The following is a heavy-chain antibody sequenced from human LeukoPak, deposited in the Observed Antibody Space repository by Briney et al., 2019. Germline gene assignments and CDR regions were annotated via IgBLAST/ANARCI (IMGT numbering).Heavy chain of an antibody. CDR2: ISGGSGST. CDR1: GFTFSSYA. V-gene: IGHV3-23*01. Sequence: GGSLRLSCAASGFTFSSYAMNWVRQAPGKGLEWVSAISGGSGSTYYADSVKGRFTISRDNSKNTLYLQMNSLRAEDTAVYYCARDYGDYALGHWFDPWGQGTLVTVSS. J-gene: IGHJ5*02. D-gene: IGHD4-17*01. CDR3: ARDYGDYALGHWFDP.